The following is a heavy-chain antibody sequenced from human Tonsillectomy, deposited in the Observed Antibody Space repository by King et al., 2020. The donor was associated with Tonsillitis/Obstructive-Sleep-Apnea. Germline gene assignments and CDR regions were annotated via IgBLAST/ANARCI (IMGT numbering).Heavy chain of an antibody. J-gene: IGHJ4*02. V-gene: IGHV3-30*18. D-gene: IGHD1-1*01. CDR3: AKGGTTGTTDYFDY. CDR1: GFTFSSYG. Sequence: VQLVESGGGVVQPGRSLRLSCAASGFTFSSYGIHWVRQSPGKGLEWVAVISYDGSNKYYADSVKGRFTSSRDNSKNTLYLQMNSLRAEDTAVYYCAKGGTTGTTDYFDYWGQGTLVTVSS. CDR2: ISYDGSNK.